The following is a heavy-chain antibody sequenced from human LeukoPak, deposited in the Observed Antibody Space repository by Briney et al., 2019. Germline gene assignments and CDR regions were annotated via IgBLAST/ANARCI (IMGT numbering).Heavy chain of an antibody. CDR1: GFTFSNFG. Sequence: PGGPLRLSCAPSGFTFSNFGITCVRQAPGQELEWVANIKQDGSAQHYVDSVKGRFTNSRDNAKNSLYLQMNSLRDEDTAVYYCAIGGGTSDYWGQGTLVTVSS. V-gene: IGHV3-7*05. J-gene: IGHJ4*02. CDR2: IKQDGSAQ. CDR3: AIGGGTSDY. D-gene: IGHD1-26*01.